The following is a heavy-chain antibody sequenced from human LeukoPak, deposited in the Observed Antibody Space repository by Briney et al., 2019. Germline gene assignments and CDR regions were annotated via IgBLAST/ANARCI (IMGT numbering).Heavy chain of an antibody. CDR3: ARAPYDSDVQIGFYYYYMDV. CDR1: GGTFSSYA. CDR2: IIPIFGTA. J-gene: IGHJ6*03. V-gene: IGHV1-69*13. Sequence: ASVKVSCKAPGGTFSSYAISWVRQAPGQGLEWMGGIIPIFGTANYAQKFRGRVTITADESTSTAYMELSSLRSEDTAVYYCARAPYDSDVQIGFYYYYMDVWGKGTTVTVSS. D-gene: IGHD3-22*01.